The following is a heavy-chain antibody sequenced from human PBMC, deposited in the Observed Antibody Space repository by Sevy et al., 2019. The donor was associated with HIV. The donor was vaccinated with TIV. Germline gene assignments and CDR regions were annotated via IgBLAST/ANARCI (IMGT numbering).Heavy chain of an antibody. V-gene: IGHV1-18*01. CDR3: AREGRYYYGSGSFNWFDP. J-gene: IGHJ5*02. D-gene: IGHD3-10*01. CDR2: ISAYNGNT. CDR1: GYTFTSYG. Sequence: ASVKVSCKASGYTFTSYGISWVRQAPGQGLEWMGWISAYNGNTNYPQKLQGRVTMTTDTSTSTAYMELRSLRSDDTAVYYCAREGRYYYGSGSFNWFDPWGQGTLVTVSS.